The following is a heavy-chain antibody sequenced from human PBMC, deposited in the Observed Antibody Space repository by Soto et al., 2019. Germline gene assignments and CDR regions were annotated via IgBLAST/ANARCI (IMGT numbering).Heavy chain of an antibody. V-gene: IGHV5-51*01. CDR3: AKRRGSPADPFDV. CDR1: GYSFTSYW. CDR2: IYPGDSDT. D-gene: IGHD1-26*01. J-gene: IGHJ3*01. Sequence: PGESLKISCKGSGYSFTSYWIGWVRQMPGKGLEWMGIIYPGDSDTRYSPSFQGQVTISVDTSLSTAFLQWSSLKASDTAMYYCAKRRGSPADPFDVCGPGPMVTVSS.